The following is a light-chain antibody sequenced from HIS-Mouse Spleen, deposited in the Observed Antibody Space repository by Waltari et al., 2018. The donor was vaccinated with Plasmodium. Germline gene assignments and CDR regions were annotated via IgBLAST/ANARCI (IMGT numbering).Light chain of an antibody. CDR2: DAS. CDR3: QHYDNLPPAFT. Sequence: DVQRTQSPSSRSGSVGGRVTSACQGSQDVCNYLNWYQQKPGKAPKLLIYDASNLETGDPSRFSGRGSGTDFTFTISSLQPEDIATYYCQHYDNLPPAFTFGPGTKVDIK. V-gene: IGKV1-33*01. J-gene: IGKJ3*01. CDR1: QDVCNY.